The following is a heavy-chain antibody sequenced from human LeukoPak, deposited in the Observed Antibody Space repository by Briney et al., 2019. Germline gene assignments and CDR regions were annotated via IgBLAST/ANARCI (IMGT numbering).Heavy chain of an antibody. V-gene: IGHV1-69*04. Sequence: SVKVSCKASGGTFSSYAISWVRQAPGQGLEWMGRIIPILGIANYAQKFQGRVTITADKSTSTAYMELSSLRSEDTAVYYCARDRGYDSSGYSPTGPLFDYWGQGTVVTVSS. J-gene: IGHJ4*02. CDR3: ARDRGYDSSGYSPTGPLFDY. CDR2: IIPILGIA. D-gene: IGHD3-22*01. CDR1: GGTFSSYA.